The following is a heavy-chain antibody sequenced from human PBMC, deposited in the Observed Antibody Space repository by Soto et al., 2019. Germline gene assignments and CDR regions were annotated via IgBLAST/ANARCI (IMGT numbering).Heavy chain of an antibody. J-gene: IGHJ4*02. CDR1: GFTFSSYG. Sequence: AGSLRLSCAASGFTFSSYGMHGVRQAPGKGLGWVAVISYDGSNKYYANSVKGRFTISRDNSKNTLYLQMNSLRAEDTAVYYCPKVPQGEPPEPFFDYWGQGTLVTVSS. CDR2: ISYDGSNK. V-gene: IGHV3-30*18. D-gene: IGHD2-21*01. CDR3: PKVPQGEPPEPFFDY.